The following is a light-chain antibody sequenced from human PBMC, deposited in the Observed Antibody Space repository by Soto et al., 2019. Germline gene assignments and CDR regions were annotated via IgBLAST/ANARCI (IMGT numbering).Light chain of an antibody. V-gene: IGKV3-15*01. Sequence: EIVLTQSPDTLSLSPGERATLSCMASQSVGIYLAWYQQKPGQAPSLLIYGAFTRATGIPARFSGTGSGTEFTLTISSLQSEDFALYYCQQYNDWPLTFGQGTKVDIK. CDR1: QSVGIY. J-gene: IGKJ1*01. CDR2: GAF. CDR3: QQYNDWPLT.